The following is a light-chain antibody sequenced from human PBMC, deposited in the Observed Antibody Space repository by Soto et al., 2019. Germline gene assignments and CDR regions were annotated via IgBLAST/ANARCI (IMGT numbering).Light chain of an antibody. Sequence: QSVLTQPPSVSGAPGQRVTISCTGSSSNIGAGYDVHWYQQLPGTAPKLLIYGNSNRPSGVPDRFSGSKSGTSASLAITGLQAEDEADYYCQSYDSRLSGYAVFGGGTKLTVL. V-gene: IGLV1-40*01. CDR2: GNS. CDR3: QSYDSRLSGYAV. J-gene: IGLJ2*01. CDR1: SSNIGAGYD.